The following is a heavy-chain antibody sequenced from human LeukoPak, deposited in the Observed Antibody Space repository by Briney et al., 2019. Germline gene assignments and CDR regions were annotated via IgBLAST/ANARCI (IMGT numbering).Heavy chain of an antibody. CDR1: GYTFTSYY. D-gene: IGHD2-2*01. Sequence: ASVKVSCKASGYTFTSYYMHWVRQAPGQGLEWMGIINPRGGSASSAQKFQGRVTITADESTSTAYMELSSLRSEDTAVYYCARVDIVVVPAAMNWYYYGMDVWGQGTTVTVSS. CDR2: INPRGGSA. J-gene: IGHJ6*02. V-gene: IGHV1-46*01. CDR3: ARVDIVVVPAAMNWYYYGMDV.